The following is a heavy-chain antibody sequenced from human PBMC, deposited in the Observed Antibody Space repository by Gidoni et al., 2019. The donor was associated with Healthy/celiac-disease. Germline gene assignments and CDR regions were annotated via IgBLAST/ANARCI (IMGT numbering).Heavy chain of an antibody. J-gene: IGHJ4*02. V-gene: IGHV4-39*01. Sequence: QLQLQESGPGLVKPSETLSLTCTVSGGSISSSSYYWGWIRQPPGKGLEWIGSIYYSGSTYYNPSLKSRVTISVDTSKNQFSLKLSSVTAADTAVYYCASVIRRGIAGPPADWGQGTLVTVSS. D-gene: IGHD6-13*01. CDR3: ASVIRRGIAGPPAD. CDR2: IYYSGST. CDR1: GGSISSSSYY.